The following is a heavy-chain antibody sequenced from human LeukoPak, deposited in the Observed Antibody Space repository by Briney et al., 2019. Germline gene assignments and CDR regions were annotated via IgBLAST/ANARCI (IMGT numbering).Heavy chain of an antibody. D-gene: IGHD3-10*01. J-gene: IGHJ5*02. CDR2: IYYSGST. Sequence: PSETLSLTCTVSGGSISSYYWSWIRQPPGKGLEWIGYIYYSGSTNYNPSLKSRVTISVDTSKNQFSLKLSSVTAADTAVYYCARVRYYGSGSYGGTTWFDPWGQGTLVTVSS. V-gene: IGHV4-59*01. CDR1: GGSISSYY. CDR3: ARVRYYGSGSYGGTTWFDP.